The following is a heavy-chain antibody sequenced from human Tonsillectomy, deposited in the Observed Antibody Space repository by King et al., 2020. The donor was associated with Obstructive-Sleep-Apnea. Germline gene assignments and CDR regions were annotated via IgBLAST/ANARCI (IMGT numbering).Heavy chain of an antibody. CDR1: GFTFDDYA. CDR3: AKDIEGYGGYDPFGDAFDY. D-gene: IGHD5-12*01. Sequence: QLVESGGDLVQPGRSLRLSCAASGFTFDDYAMHWVRQAPGKGLEGVSGISWNSGSIGYADSVKGRFTISRDNAKNSLYLQMNSLRAEDTALYYCAKDIEGYGGYDPFGDAFDYWGQGTLVTVSS. V-gene: IGHV3-9*01. CDR2: ISWNSGSI. J-gene: IGHJ4*02.